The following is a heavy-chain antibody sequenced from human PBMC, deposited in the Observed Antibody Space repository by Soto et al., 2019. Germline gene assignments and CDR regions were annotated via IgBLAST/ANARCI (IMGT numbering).Heavy chain of an antibody. CDR2: IIPIFGTA. V-gene: IGHV1-69*13. CDR1: GGTFSSYA. J-gene: IGHJ4*02. CDR3: ASPVDTAMEIFRL. D-gene: IGHD5-18*01. Sequence: SVKVSCKASGGTFSSYAISWVRQAPGQGLEWMGGIIPIFGTANYAQKFQGRVTITADESTSAAYMELSSLRSEDTAVYYCASPVDTAMEIFRLWGQGTLVTVSS.